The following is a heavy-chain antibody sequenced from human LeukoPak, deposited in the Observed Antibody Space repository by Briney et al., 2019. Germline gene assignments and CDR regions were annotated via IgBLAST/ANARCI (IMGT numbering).Heavy chain of an antibody. J-gene: IGHJ6*02. CDR3: TTPNYRYGMDV. CDR2: IKSKTDGGTT. CDR1: GFTFSNAW. Sequence: GGSLRLSCAASGFTFSNAWMSWVRQAPGKGLEWVARIKSKTDGGTTDYAAPVKGRFTISRDDSKNALYLQMNSLKTEDTAVYYCTTPNYRYGMDVWGQGTTVTVSS. V-gene: IGHV3-15*01.